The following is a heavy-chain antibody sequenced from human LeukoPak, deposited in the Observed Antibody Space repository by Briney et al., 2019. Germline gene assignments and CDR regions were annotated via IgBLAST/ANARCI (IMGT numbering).Heavy chain of an antibody. D-gene: IGHD3-10*01. Sequence: SETLSLTCTVSGGSISSGSYFWSWIRQPAGKGLEWIGRIYTSGSTNYSPSLKSRVTISVDTSKNQFSLKLSSVTAADTAVYYCASTRFGELFYGYWGQGTLVTVSS. J-gene: IGHJ4*02. CDR1: GGSISSGSYF. CDR2: IYTSGST. V-gene: IGHV4-61*02. CDR3: ASTRFGELFYGY.